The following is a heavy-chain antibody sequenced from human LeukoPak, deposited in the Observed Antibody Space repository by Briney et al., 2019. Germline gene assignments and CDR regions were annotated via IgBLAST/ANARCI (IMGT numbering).Heavy chain of an antibody. D-gene: IGHD6-19*01. Sequence: NPGGSLRLSCAASGFTFSSCSMNWVRQAPGKGLEWVSSISSTSAYIYYADSVKGRFAISRDNAKNSLYLQMNSLRAEDTAVYYCARGGGWDAYYYYGMDVWGQGTTVTVSS. V-gene: IGHV3-21*01. CDR1: GFTFSSCS. CDR2: ISSTSAYI. CDR3: ARGGGWDAYYYYGMDV. J-gene: IGHJ6*02.